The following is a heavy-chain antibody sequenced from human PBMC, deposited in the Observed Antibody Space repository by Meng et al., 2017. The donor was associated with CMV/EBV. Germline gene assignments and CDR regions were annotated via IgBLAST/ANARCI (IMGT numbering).Heavy chain of an antibody. Sequence: LSLTCAASGFTFSSYSMNWVRQAPGKGLEWVANIKQDGSEKYYVDSVKGRFTISRDNAKNSLYLQMNSLRAEDTAVYYCARLFTDAFDIWGQGTRVTVSS. CDR1: GFTFSSYS. V-gene: IGHV3-7*01. CDR3: ARLFTDAFDI. J-gene: IGHJ3*02. D-gene: IGHD3-10*01. CDR2: IKQDGSEK.